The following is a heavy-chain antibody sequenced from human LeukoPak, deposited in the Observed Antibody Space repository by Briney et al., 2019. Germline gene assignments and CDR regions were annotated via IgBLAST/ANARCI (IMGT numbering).Heavy chain of an antibody. CDR3: AKEITMVRGMSFDY. CDR1: GFTFSTYA. CDR2: ISGSGGST. J-gene: IGHJ4*02. D-gene: IGHD3-10*01. V-gene: IGHV3-23*01. Sequence: GGSLRLSCAASGFTFSTYAMSWVRQAPGKGLEWGSAISGSGGSTYYADSVKGRFTISRDNSKNTLYLQMNSLRPEDTAMYFCAKEITMVRGMSFDYWGQGSLVTVSS.